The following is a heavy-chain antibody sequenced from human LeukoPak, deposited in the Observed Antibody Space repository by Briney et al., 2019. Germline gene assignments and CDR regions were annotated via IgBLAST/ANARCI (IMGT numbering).Heavy chain of an antibody. J-gene: IGHJ5*02. D-gene: IGHD3-10*01. CDR2: INPSGSSA. CDR1: GFTFTNYY. CDR3: ARGLGSESYYGS. V-gene: IGHV1-46*01. Sequence: GASVKVSCKASGFTFTNYYMHWVRQAPGQGLEWVGIINPSGSSANYAEKFQGRVTMTRDTSASTVYMELSSLRSEDTAVYYCARGLGSESYYGSWGQGTLVTVSS.